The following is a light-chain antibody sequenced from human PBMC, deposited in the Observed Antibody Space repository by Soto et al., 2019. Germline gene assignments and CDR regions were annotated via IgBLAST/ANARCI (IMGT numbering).Light chain of an antibody. V-gene: IGLV2-23*01. CDR2: EGS. J-gene: IGLJ2*01. CDR1: TNDVGNFNF. Sequence: QPASVSGSPGQSISISCTGTTNDVGNFNFVSWYQQHPGKAPKLILFEGSKRPSGVSNRFSGSKSGNTASLTISGLQAEDEADYYCCSYAGSTTVLFGGGTKLTVL. CDR3: CSYAGSTTVL.